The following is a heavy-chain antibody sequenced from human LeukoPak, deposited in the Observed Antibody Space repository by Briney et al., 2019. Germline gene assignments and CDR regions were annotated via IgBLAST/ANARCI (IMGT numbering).Heavy chain of an antibody. CDR1: GYIISTYW. D-gene: IGHD2-2*01. V-gene: IGHV5-51*01. J-gene: IGHJ4*02. Sequence: AESLKISCKGSGYIISTYWIGWVRQIAGEGLERIGFIFTADSHTTYSQSYQGQVTISADKSVSAVYLQWTSLQASRTVIYYCPRHNGIGSNSWFPSEWGQGTLVTVSS. CDR3: PRHNGIGSNSWFPSE. CDR2: IFTADSHT.